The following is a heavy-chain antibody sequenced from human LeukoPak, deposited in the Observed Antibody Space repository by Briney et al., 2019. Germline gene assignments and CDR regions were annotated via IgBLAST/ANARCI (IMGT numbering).Heavy chain of an antibody. Sequence: PSETLSLTCAVYGGSFSGYYWSWIRQPPGKGLEWIGEINHSGSTNYNPSLKSRVTISVDTSKNQFSLKLGSVTAADTAVYYCARGRRYFDWLLFSYFDYWGQGTLVTVSS. CDR2: INHSGST. J-gene: IGHJ4*02. CDR1: GGSFSGYY. V-gene: IGHV4-34*01. D-gene: IGHD3-9*01. CDR3: ARGRRYFDWLLFSYFDY.